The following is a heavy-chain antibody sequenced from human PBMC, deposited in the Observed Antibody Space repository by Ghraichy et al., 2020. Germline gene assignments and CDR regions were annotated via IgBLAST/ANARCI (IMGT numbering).Heavy chain of an antibody. CDR3: AKDSTVTPGYYFDN. J-gene: IGHJ4*02. V-gene: IGHV3-23*01. Sequence: LSLTCAASGFTFSSYAMSWVRQAPGKGLEWVSGISGSGGSTYYADSVKGRFTISRDNSKTTLYLQMNSLRAEDTAAYYCAKDSTVTPGYYFDNWGQGILVTVSS. D-gene: IGHD4-17*01. CDR2: ISGSGGST. CDR1: GFTFSSYA.